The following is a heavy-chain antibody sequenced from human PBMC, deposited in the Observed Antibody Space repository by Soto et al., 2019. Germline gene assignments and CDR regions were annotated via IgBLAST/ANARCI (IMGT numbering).Heavy chain of an antibody. CDR2: INHRGST. Sequence: QVQLQQWSAGLLKPSETLSLTCAVYGGSFSSYFWSWIRQPPGKGLEWIGEINHRGSTNYNPSLKSRVTISVDTSKNQFSLKLTSVTAADTAVYYCARGPAVAGHWSDSWGQGILVTVSS. CDR1: GGSFSSYF. J-gene: IGHJ5*01. V-gene: IGHV4-34*01. CDR3: ARGPAVAGHWSDS. D-gene: IGHD6-19*01.